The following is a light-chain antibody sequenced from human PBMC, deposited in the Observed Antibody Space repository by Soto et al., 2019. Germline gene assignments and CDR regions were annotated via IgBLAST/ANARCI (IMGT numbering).Light chain of an antibody. CDR1: QSIRSN. CDR2: DSS. Sequence: EIVMTQAPATLSVSPGERATLSCRASQSIRSNLAWYQQKPGQSPRLLIYDSSTRATDIPARFSGSGSGTEFTLTISSLQSEDFALYYCQQYDDWPLTFGGGTKVEI. J-gene: IGKJ4*01. V-gene: IGKV3D-15*01. CDR3: QQYDDWPLT.